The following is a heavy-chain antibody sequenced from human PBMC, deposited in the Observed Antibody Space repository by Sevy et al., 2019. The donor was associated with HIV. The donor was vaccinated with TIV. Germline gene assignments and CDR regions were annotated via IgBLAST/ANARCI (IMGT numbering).Heavy chain of an antibody. Sequence: SETLSLTCTVSGGSISSYYWSWLRQPPGKGLEWIGYIYYSGSTNYNPSLKSRVTVSVDTSKTQFFLKLSSVTAADTAVYSCARGVVGVIGRTFDYWGQGTLVTVSS. CDR2: IYYSGST. D-gene: IGHD3-10*01. CDR3: ARGVVGVIGRTFDY. CDR1: GGSISSYY. V-gene: IGHV4-59*01. J-gene: IGHJ4*02.